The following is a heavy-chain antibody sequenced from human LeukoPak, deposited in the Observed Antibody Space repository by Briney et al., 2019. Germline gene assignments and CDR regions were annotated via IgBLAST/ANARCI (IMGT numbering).Heavy chain of an antibody. Sequence: SETLSLTCAVYGGSFSGYYWSWIRQPPGKGLEWIGEINHSGSTNYNPSLKSRVTISVDTSKNQLSLKLSSVTAADTAVYYCARGSNYNSRYYYYYYMDVWDKGTTVTVSS. CDR1: GGSFSGYY. D-gene: IGHD1-20*01. CDR2: INHSGST. J-gene: IGHJ6*03. CDR3: ARGSNYNSRYYYYYYMDV. V-gene: IGHV4-34*01.